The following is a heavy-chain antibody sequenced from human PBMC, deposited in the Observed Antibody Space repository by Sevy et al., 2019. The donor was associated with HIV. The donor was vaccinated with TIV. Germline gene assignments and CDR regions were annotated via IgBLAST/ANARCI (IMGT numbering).Heavy chain of an antibody. CDR3: ARAGTGSYRAYFDY. CDR1: EFTVSSSY. V-gene: IGHV3-53*01. Sequence: GGSLRLSCAASEFTVSSSYMSWVRQAPGKGLEWVSILYSGGSTYYAASVKGRLAVSRDNSKNTLYLQMNSLRAEDTVVYYCARAGTGSYRAYFDYWGQGTLVTVSS. J-gene: IGHJ4*02. D-gene: IGHD1-26*01. CDR2: LYSGGST.